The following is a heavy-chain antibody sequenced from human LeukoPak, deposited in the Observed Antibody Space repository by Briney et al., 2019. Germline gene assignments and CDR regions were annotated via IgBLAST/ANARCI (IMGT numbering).Heavy chain of an antibody. Sequence: SETLSLTCTVSGGSISSYYWSWIRQPPGKGLEWIGYIYYSGSTNYNPSLKSRVTISVDTSKNQFSLKLSSVTAADTAVYYCARGGTKMATLNFDYWGQGTLVTVSS. D-gene: IGHD5-24*01. J-gene: IGHJ4*02. CDR3: ARGGTKMATLNFDY. V-gene: IGHV4-59*08. CDR2: IYYSGST. CDR1: GGSISSYY.